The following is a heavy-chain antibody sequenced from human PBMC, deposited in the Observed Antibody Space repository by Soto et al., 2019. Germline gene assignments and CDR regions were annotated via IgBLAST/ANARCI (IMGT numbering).Heavy chain of an antibody. Sequence: QVQLVESGGGVVQPGRSLRLSCAASGFTFSSYGMHWVRQAPGKGLEWVAVIWYDGSNKYYADSVKGRFTISRDNSKNTLYLQMNSLRDEAMAVYYCARGGPRQLGDFYGMDVWGQGTTVTVSS. D-gene: IGHD6-13*01. CDR3: ARGGPRQLGDFYGMDV. J-gene: IGHJ6*02. CDR1: GFTFSSYG. V-gene: IGHV3-33*01. CDR2: IWYDGSNK.